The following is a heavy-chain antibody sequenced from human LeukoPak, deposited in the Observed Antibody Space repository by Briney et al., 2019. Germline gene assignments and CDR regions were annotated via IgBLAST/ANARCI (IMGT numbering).Heavy chain of an antibody. CDR3: ARVPNDYGHYFDY. Sequence: SETLSLTCTVSGGSISSYYWSWIRQPPGKGLEWIGYIYYSGSTYYNPSLKSRVTISVDRSRNQFSLKLSSVTAADTAVYYCARVPNDYGHYFDYWGQGTLVTVSS. CDR2: IYYSGST. V-gene: IGHV4-59*12. J-gene: IGHJ4*02. CDR1: GGSISSYY. D-gene: IGHD4-17*01.